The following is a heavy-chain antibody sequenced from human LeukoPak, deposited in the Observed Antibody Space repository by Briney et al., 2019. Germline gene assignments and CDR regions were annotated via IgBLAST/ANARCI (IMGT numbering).Heavy chain of an antibody. CDR3: AKDRTAMVTGPYYGMDV. CDR1: GFTFSSYA. V-gene: IGHV3-23*01. D-gene: IGHD5-18*01. CDR2: ISGSGGST. J-gene: IGHJ6*02. Sequence: GSLRLSCAASGFTFSSYAMSWVRQAPGKGLEWVSAISGSGGSTYYADSVKGRFTISRDNSKNTLYLQMNSLRAEDTAVYYCAKDRTAMVTGPYYGMDVWGQGTTVTVSS.